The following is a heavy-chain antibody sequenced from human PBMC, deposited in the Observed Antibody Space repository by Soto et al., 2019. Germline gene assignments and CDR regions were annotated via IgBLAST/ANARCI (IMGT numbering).Heavy chain of an antibody. Sequence: GGSLRLSCAASGFTFSSYGMHWVRQAPGKGLEWVAVISYDGSNKYYADSVKGRFTISRDNSKNTLYLQMNSLRAEDTAVYYCVKDRDFHFDYWGQGTLVTVSS. CDR3: VKDRDFHFDY. CDR1: GFTFSSYG. J-gene: IGHJ4*02. CDR2: ISYDGSNK. V-gene: IGHV3-30*18. D-gene: IGHD3-10*01.